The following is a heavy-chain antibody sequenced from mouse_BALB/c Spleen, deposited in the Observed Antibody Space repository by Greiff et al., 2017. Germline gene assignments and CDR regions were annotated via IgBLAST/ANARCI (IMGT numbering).Heavy chain of an antibody. Sequence: EVMLVESGGGLVKPGGSLKLSCAASGFTFSSYAMAWVRQTPEKRLEWVASISSGGSTYYPDSVKGRFTISRDNARTILYLQMSSLRSEDTAMYYCARGQDYGSSFAYWGQGTLVTVSA. CDR3: ARGQDYGSSFAY. D-gene: IGHD1-1*01. CDR1: GFTFSSYA. CDR2: ISSGGST. V-gene: IGHV5-6-5*01. J-gene: IGHJ3*01.